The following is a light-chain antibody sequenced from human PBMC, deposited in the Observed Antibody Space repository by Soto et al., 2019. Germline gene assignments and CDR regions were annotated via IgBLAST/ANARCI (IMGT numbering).Light chain of an antibody. CDR3: QQYNNWPRT. CDR1: QAVSIN. V-gene: IGKV3-15*01. CDR2: GAS. J-gene: IGKJ3*01. Sequence: EIVMSQSPATLSVSPGERATLSCRASQAVSINLAWYQQKPGQAPRLLIYGASTRAAGIPARFSGSGSGTEFTLTISSLQSEDFAVYYCQQYNNWPRTFGPGTKVDFK.